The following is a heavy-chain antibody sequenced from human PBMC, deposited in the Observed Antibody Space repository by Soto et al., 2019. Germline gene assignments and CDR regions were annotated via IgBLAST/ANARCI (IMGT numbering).Heavy chain of an antibody. J-gene: IGHJ4*02. CDR1: GFSLSARGVG. CDR2: IYWNDDK. Sequence: QITLEESGPTLVKPTQTLTLTCTFSGFSLSARGVGVGWFRQPPGKALEWLALIYWNDDKRYTPSLKSRLTITKDTSKNQVVLTMTNMDPVDTATYYCAHSPWGAAPDYWGQGTLVTVSS. V-gene: IGHV2-5*01. D-gene: IGHD3-16*01. CDR3: AHSPWGAAPDY.